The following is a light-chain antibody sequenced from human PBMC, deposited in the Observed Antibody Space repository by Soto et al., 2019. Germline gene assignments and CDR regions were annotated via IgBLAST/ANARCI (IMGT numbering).Light chain of an antibody. CDR3: QQSYSTPYT. Sequence: DIQMTQSPSSLSASVGDRVAITCRASQSISSYLNWYQQKPGKAPKLLIYAASSLQSGVPSRFSGSGSGTDFILTISTLQPEDFATYYCQQSYSTPYTFGQGTQLEIK. CDR2: AAS. J-gene: IGKJ2*01. V-gene: IGKV1-39*01. CDR1: QSISSY.